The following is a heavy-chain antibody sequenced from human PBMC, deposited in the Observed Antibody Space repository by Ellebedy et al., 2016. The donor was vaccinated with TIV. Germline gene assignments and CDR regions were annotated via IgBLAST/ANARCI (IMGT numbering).Heavy chain of an antibody. CDR2: SRGKVYGATT. V-gene: IGHV3-49*03. D-gene: IGHD3-3*01. CDR1: GFTFGDYA. CDR3: TRYDFWSGVGIDY. Sequence: GGSLRLSCRGSGFTFGDYAVNWFRQAPGKGLEWVGFSRGKVYGATTEYAASVKGRFIISRDDSNSIAYLQMNSLDTEEPAIYYCTRYDFWSGVGIDYWGQGTLVTVSS. J-gene: IGHJ4*02.